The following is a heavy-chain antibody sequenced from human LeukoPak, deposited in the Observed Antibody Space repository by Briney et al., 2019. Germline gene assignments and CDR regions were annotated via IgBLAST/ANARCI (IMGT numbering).Heavy chain of an antibody. V-gene: IGHV4-59*01. CDR2: IYYSGST. CDR3: ARGGVVVPAAIGSYYMDV. Sequence: PSETLSLTCTVSGGSISSYYWSWIRQPPGKGLEWIGYIYYSGSTNYNPSLKSRVTISVDTSKNQFSLKLGSVTAADTAVYYCARGGVVVPAAIGSYYMDVWGKGTTVTVSS. D-gene: IGHD2-2*01. CDR1: GGSISSYY. J-gene: IGHJ6*03.